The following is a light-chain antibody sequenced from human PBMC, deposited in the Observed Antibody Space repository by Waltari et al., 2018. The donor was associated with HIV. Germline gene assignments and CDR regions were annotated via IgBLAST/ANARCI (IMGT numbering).Light chain of an antibody. CDR2: DGS. Sequence: QSALTQPASVSGSPGQSIAISCTGTSSDVGGYNYVSWYQQHPGKVPKLIVFDGSNRPSGVSHRFSGSKSGNTASLTISGLQAEDEADYYCSSYTSSSTYVFGTGTKVTVL. CDR3: SSYTSSSTYV. V-gene: IGLV2-14*03. CDR1: SSDVGGYNY. J-gene: IGLJ1*01.